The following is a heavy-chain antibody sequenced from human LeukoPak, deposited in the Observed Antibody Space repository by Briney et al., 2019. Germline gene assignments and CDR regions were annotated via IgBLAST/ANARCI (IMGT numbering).Heavy chain of an antibody. CDR3: ARKGYCTNGVCYPSNWFDP. D-gene: IGHD2-8*01. J-gene: IGHJ5*02. CDR1: GGTFSSYA. V-gene: IGHV1-69*05. Sequence: SVKVSCKASGGTFSSYAISWVRQAPRQGLEWMGRIIPIFGTANYAQKFQGRVTITTDESTSTAYMELSSLRSEDTAVYYCARKGYCTNGVCYPSNWFDPWGQGTLVTVSS. CDR2: IIPIFGTA.